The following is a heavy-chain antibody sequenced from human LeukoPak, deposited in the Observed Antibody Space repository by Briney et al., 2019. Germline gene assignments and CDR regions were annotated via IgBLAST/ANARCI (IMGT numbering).Heavy chain of an antibody. CDR3: ARNLLDIADPWESSGY. CDR1: GYTFTSYS. Sequence: VASVKVSCKASGYTFTSYSMSWVRQAPGQGLEWMGWMNPNSGNTGYAQKFQGRVTMTRNTSISTAYMELSSLRSEDTAVYYCARNLLDIADPWESSGYWGQGTLVTVSS. CDR2: MNPNSGNT. J-gene: IGHJ4*02. V-gene: IGHV1-8*02. D-gene: IGHD5-12*01.